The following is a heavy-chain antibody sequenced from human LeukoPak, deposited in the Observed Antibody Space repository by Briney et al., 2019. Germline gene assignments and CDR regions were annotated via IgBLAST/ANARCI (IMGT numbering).Heavy chain of an antibody. CDR2: FYYSGST. V-gene: IGHV4-39*01. CDR1: GGSISSSSYY. Sequence: SEALSLTCTVSGGSISSSSYYWGWIRQPPGKGLEWIGSFYYSGSTYYNPSLKSRVTISVNTSKNQFSLKLSSVTAADMAVYYCARVIRGFGALDYWGQGTLVTVSS. D-gene: IGHD3-10*01. J-gene: IGHJ4*02. CDR3: ARVIRGFGALDY.